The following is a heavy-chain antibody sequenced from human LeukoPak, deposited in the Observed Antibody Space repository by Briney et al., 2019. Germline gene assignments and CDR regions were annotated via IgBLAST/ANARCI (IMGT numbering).Heavy chain of an antibody. D-gene: IGHD3-9*01. J-gene: IGHJ4*02. V-gene: IGHV4-39*01. Sequence: SETLSLTCTVSGGSISSSSYYWGWIRQPPGKGLEWIGSIYYSGSTYYNTSLKSRVTISVDTSKNQCSLKLSSVTAADTAVYYCAARILTGYSNWGQGTLVTVSS. CDR3: AARILTGYSN. CDR1: GGSISSSSYY. CDR2: IYYSGST.